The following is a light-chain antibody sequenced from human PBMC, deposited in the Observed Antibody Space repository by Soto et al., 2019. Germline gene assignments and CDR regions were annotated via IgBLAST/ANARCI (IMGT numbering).Light chain of an antibody. Sequence: DIVMTQSPDSLAVSLGERATINCKSSQSVLYSSNNENYLAWYQQKPGQPPKLLIYWASTRQSGVPDRFSGSGSGTDFTLTISSLKAEDVAVYYCQQYYRTPLTFGGGTKVEIK. CDR2: WAS. CDR1: QSVLYSSNNENY. V-gene: IGKV4-1*01. J-gene: IGKJ4*01. CDR3: QQYYRTPLT.